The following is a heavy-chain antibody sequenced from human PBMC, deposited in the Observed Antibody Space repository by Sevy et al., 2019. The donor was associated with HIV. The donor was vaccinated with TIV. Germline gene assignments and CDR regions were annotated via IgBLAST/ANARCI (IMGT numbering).Heavy chain of an antibody. CDR1: EYSLTKLS. J-gene: IGHJ4*02. CDR2: FDPEDGET. V-gene: IGHV1-24*01. CDR3: ASAREYYEDSSGYLDY. D-gene: IGHD3-22*01. Sequence: ASVKVSCNVSEYSLTKLSMHWVRQAPGKGLEWMGRFDPEDGETIFAQKFQGRVTMTEDTSTDTAYMQLSSLRSEDTAVYYCASAREYYEDSSGYLDYWGLGTLVTVSS.